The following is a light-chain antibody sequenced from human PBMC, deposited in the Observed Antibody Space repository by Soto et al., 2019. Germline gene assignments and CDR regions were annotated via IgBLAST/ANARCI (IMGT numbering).Light chain of an antibody. CDR3: QQYGSSPPFT. V-gene: IGKV3-20*01. CDR1: QTVRNNY. Sequence: EFVLTQSPGTLSLSPGERATLPCRASQTVRNNYLAWYQQKPGQAPRLLIYGASSRATGIPDRFSGSGSGTDFTLTISRLEPEDFAVYYCQQYGSSPPFTFGPGTKVDI. J-gene: IGKJ3*01. CDR2: GAS.